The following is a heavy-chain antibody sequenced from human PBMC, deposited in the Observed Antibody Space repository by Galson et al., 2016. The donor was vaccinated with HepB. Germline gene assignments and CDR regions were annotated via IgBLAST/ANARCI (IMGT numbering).Heavy chain of an antibody. D-gene: IGHD3-3*01. Sequence: SLRLSCAASGFTLSSYGMHWVRQAPGKGLEWVAVISYDGSNKYYADSVKGRFTISRDNSKSTLYLQMNSLRAEDTAVYYCATPYYDFWSGYNPFDYWGQGTLVTVSS. V-gene: IGHV3-30*03. J-gene: IGHJ4*02. CDR2: ISYDGSNK. CDR3: ATPYYDFWSGYNPFDY. CDR1: GFTLSSYG.